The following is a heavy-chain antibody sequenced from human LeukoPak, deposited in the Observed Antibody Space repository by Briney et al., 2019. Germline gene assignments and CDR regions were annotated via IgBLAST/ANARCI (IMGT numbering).Heavy chain of an antibody. J-gene: IGHJ5*02. D-gene: IGHD6-19*01. CDR2: TSNSGTTR. Sequence: GGSLRLSCAASGFTFSDYYMSWIRQAPGRGLEWVSYTSNSGTTRYYADSVKGRFTISRDNAKNSLYLQMNSLRAEDTDVYYCARDQTGITVAATGWFDPWGQGTLVTVSS. V-gene: IGHV3-11*04. CDR1: GFTFSDYY. CDR3: ARDQTGITVAATGWFDP.